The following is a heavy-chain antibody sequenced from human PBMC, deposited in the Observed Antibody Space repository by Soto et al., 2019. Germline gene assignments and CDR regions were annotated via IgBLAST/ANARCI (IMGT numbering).Heavy chain of an antibody. Sequence: QVQLVQSGAEVKKPGSSVKVSCKASGGTFRSYSISWVRQAPGQGLEWMGGIIPIFDITNYALKFQGRVTITADESTSTAYMELSSLGSDDTAVYYCARPDEGGYSSNHHYYYALDVWGQGTTVTV. V-gene: IGHV1-69*01. CDR1: GGTFRSYS. D-gene: IGHD3-22*01. CDR3: ARPDEGGYSSNHHYYYALDV. J-gene: IGHJ6*02. CDR2: IIPIFDIT.